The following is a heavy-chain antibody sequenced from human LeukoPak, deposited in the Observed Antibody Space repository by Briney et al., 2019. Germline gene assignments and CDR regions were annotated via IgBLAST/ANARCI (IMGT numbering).Heavy chain of an antibody. J-gene: IGHJ4*02. CDR1: GFTFSSYS. CDR2: INWNGGST. V-gene: IGHV3-20*04. CDR3: ARRRVTMVRGVDITSYYFDY. D-gene: IGHD3-10*01. Sequence: GGSLRLSCAASGFTFSSYSMNWVRQAPGKGLEWVSGINWNGGSTGYADSVKGRFTISRDNAKNSLYLHMNTLRAEDTALYFCARRRVTMVRGVDITSYYFDYWGQGTLVTVSS.